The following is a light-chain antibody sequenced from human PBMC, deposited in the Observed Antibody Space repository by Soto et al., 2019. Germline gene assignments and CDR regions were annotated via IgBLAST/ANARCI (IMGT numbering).Light chain of an antibody. V-gene: IGLV2-14*01. CDR2: DVS. J-gene: IGLJ1*01. Sequence: QSALTQPASASGSPGQSITICCTGTSSDVGGYNYVSWYQQHPGKAPKLMIYDVSNRPSGVSNRFSGSKSGNTASLTISGLQAEDEADYYCSSYTSSSTLNVFGTGTKVTVL. CDR3: SSYTSSSTLNV. CDR1: SSDVGGYNY.